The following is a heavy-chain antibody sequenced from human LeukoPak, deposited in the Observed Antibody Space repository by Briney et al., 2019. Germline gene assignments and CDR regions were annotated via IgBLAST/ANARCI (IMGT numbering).Heavy chain of an antibody. J-gene: IGHJ4*02. CDR3: ARDTSSLWFGELLF. CDR2: INPNSGGT. D-gene: IGHD3-10*01. CDR1: GYTFIGYY. Sequence: ASVKASCKASGYTFIGYYMHWVRQAPGQGLEWMGWINPNSGGTNYAQKFQGRVTMTRDTSISTAYMELSRLRSDDTAVYYCARDTSSLWFGELLFGGQGTLVTVSS. V-gene: IGHV1-2*02.